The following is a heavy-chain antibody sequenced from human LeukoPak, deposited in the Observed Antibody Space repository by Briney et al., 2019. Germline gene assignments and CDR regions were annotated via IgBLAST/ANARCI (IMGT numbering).Heavy chain of an antibody. Sequence: GASVKVSCKAFGYTLTGYYMHWVRQAPGQGLEWMGRINPNSGGTNYAQKFQGRVTMTRDTSISTAYMELSRLRSDDTAVYYCARDRNDFWSGYYNWFDPWGQGTLVTVSS. V-gene: IGHV1-2*06. J-gene: IGHJ5*02. CDR2: INPNSGGT. CDR3: ARDRNDFWSGYYNWFDP. CDR1: GYTLTGYY. D-gene: IGHD3-3*01.